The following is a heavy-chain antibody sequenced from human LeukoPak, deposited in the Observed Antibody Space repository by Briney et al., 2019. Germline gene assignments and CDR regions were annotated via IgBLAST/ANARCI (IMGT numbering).Heavy chain of an antibody. CDR2: ISAYNGNT. J-gene: IGHJ4*02. CDR1: GYTFTSYG. D-gene: IGHD3-3*01. CDR3: ARDTHPYYDFWCGYYNGGYFDY. V-gene: IGHV1-18*01. Sequence: ASVTVSCTASGYTFTSYGISWVRQAPGQGLEWMGWISAYNGNTNYAQKLQGRVTMTTDTSTSTAYMELRSLRSDDTAVYYCARDTHPYYDFWCGYYNGGYFDYWGQGTLVTVSS.